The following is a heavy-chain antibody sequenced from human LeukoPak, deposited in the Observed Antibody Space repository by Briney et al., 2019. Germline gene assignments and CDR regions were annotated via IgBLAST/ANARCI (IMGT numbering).Heavy chain of an antibody. CDR1: GGSISSGSYY. CDR2: IYTSGST. D-gene: IGHD4-11*01. CDR3: ARDPGRRDYSNYYYMDV. Sequence: SETLSLTCTVSGGSISSGSYYWSWIRQPAGKGLEWIGRIYTSGSTNYNPSLKSRVTISVDTSKNQFSLKLSSVTAADTAVYYCARDPGRRDYSNYYYMDVWGKGTTVTVSS. V-gene: IGHV4-61*02. J-gene: IGHJ6*03.